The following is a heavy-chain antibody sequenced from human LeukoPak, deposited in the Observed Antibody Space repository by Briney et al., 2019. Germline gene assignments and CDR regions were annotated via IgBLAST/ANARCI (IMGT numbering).Heavy chain of an antibody. CDR1: GYTFTGYY. D-gene: IGHD2-21*02. CDR2: INPNSGGT. J-gene: IGHJ3*02. Sequence: GASVKVSCKASGYTFTGYYMHWVRQAPGQGLEWMGWINPNSGGTNYAQKFQGRVTMTRDTSISTAYMELSRLRSDDTAVYYCAVNLAYCGGDCYPFDAFDIWGQGTMVTVSS. V-gene: IGHV1-2*02. CDR3: AVNLAYCGGDCYPFDAFDI.